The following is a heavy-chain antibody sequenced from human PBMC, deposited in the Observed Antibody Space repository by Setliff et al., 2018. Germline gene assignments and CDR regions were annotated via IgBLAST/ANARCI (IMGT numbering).Heavy chain of an antibody. CDR3: AASRAYTGAVEEWFLPKTFGF. J-gene: IGHJ4*02. CDR1: GDSISNYY. V-gene: IGHV4-4*07. D-gene: IGHD3-10*01. CDR2: IYVTEST. Sequence: SETLSLTCTVSGDSISNYYWNWIRQPAGKGLEWIGRIYVTESTMYNPSLKSRFTLSIDTSKNQFSLKLSSVTAADAALSYCAASRAYTGAVEEWFLPKTFGFWGQGSPVTVAS.